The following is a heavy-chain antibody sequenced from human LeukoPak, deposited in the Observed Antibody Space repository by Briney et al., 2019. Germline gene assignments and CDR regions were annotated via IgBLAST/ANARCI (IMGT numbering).Heavy chain of an antibody. J-gene: IGHJ4*02. CDR3: ARDRGSSGRLGRFDN. V-gene: IGHV3-7*01. D-gene: IGHD6-19*01. CDR1: GFTLSTYW. Sequence: GGSLRLSCAASGFTLSTYWMTWVRQAPGKGLEWVANIKQDGSEKYYVDSVKGRFTISRDNAKKLLYLQMSSLRVEDTAVYYCARDRGSSGRLGRFDNWGQGTLVTVPP. CDR2: IKQDGSEK.